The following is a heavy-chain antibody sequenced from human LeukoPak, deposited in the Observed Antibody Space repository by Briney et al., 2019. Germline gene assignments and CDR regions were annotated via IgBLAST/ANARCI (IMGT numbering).Heavy chain of an antibody. V-gene: IGHV4-31*03. CDR1: GGSISSGGYY. CDR3: ASGSSVSYFDY. Sequence: SETLSLTCTVSGGSISSGGYYWNWIRQHPGKGLEWIGYIYYSGSTNYNPSLKSRITISLDTSKNQFSLKLSSVTAADTAVYYCASGSSVSYFDYWGQGTLVTVSS. CDR2: IYYSGST. D-gene: IGHD2-2*01. J-gene: IGHJ4*02.